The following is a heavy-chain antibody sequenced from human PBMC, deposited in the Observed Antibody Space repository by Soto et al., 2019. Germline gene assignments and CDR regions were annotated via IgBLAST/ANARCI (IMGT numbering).Heavy chain of an antibody. CDR3: ARMFHCSGGTCPFDY. CDR2: IDWDDDK. D-gene: IGHD2-15*01. V-gene: IGHV2-70*04. Sequence: GSGPTLVNPTQTLTLTCTFSGFSLSTSGMRVSWIRQPPGKALEWLARIDWDDDKFYNTSLKTRLTISKDSSKNQVVLTMANMDPVDTATYYCARMFHCSGGTCPFDYWGQGALVTVSS. CDR1: GFSLSTSGMR. J-gene: IGHJ4*02.